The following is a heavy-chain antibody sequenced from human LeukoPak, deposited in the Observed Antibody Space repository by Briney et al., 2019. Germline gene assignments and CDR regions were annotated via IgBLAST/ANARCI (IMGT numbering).Heavy chain of an antibody. CDR2: INHSGST. CDR3: ARGWDSYGPLN. J-gene: IGHJ4*02. Sequence: ASETLSLTCAVYGGSFSGYYWSWIRQPPGKGLEWIGEINHSGSTNYNPSLKSRVTISVDTSKNQFSLKLSSVTAADTAVYYCARGWDSYGPLNWGQGILVTVSS. V-gene: IGHV4-34*01. D-gene: IGHD5-18*01. CDR1: GGSFSGYY.